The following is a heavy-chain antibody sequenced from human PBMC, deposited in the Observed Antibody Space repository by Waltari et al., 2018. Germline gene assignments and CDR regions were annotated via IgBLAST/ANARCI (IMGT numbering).Heavy chain of an antibody. CDR1: GGSISSSSYY. CDR3: ASTAMALYYFDY. Sequence: QLQLQESGPGLVKPSETLSLTCTVSGGSISSSSYYWGWIRQPPGKGLEWMESSYYRGSTYYNPSLKSRVTISVDTSKNQFSLKLSSVTAADTAVYYCASTAMALYYFDYWGQGTLVTVSS. CDR2: SYYRGST. D-gene: IGHD5-18*01. V-gene: IGHV4-39*01. J-gene: IGHJ4*02.